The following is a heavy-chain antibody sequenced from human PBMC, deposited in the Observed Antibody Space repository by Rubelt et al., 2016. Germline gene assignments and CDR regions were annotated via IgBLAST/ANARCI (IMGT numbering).Heavy chain of an antibody. CDR2: IYYSGST. CDR1: GGSISSYY. CDR3: ARYYCYSTNCYSFDY. V-gene: IGHV4-59*08. Sequence: SGGSISSYYWSWIRQPPGKGLEWIGNIYYSGSTNYNPSLKSRVTISVDTSKNQFSLKLSSVTAADTAVYYCARYYCYSTNCYSFDYWGQGTLVTVSS. D-gene: IGHD2-2*02. J-gene: IGHJ4*02.